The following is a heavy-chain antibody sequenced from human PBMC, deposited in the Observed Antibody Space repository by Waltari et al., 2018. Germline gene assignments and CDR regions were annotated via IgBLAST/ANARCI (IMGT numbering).Heavy chain of an antibody. CDR3: ARVGGSY. J-gene: IGHJ4*02. Sequence: VRQAPGKGLEWVAVISYDGSNKYYADSVKGRFTISRDNSKNTLYLQMNSLRAEDTAVYYCARVGGSYWGQGTLVTVSS. D-gene: IGHD1-26*01. CDR2: ISYDGSNK. V-gene: IGHV3-30-3*01.